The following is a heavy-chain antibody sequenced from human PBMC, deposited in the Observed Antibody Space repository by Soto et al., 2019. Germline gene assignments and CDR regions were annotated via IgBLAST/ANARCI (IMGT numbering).Heavy chain of an antibody. V-gene: IGHV3-53*01. CDR2: FLIGGDT. Sequence: GGSLRLSCAASGFVVRDYYMSWVQQAPGKGLEWVAVFLIGGDTHYGESVKGRFTISRDNSKNTLYLQMNSLRAEDTAVYYCAREPLWSGPLPLDAFDIWGQGTMVTVSS. D-gene: IGHD3-3*01. CDR3: AREPLWSGPLPLDAFDI. CDR1: GFVVRDYY. J-gene: IGHJ3*02.